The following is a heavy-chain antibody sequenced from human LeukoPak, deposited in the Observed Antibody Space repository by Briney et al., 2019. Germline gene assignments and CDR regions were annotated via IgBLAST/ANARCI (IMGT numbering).Heavy chain of an antibody. Sequence: SETLSLTCAVYGGSFSGYYWSWIRQPPGKGLEWIGEINRSGSINYNPSLKSRVTISVDTSKNQFTLKLSSVTAADTAVYLCARGLIVGATPFDYWGQGTLVTVSS. CDR3: ARGLIVGATPFDY. J-gene: IGHJ4*02. CDR1: GGSFSGYY. D-gene: IGHD1-26*01. CDR2: INRSGSI. V-gene: IGHV4-34*01.